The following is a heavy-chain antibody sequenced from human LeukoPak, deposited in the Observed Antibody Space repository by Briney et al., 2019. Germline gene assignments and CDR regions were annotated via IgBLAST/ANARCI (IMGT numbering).Heavy chain of an antibody. CDR1: GFTFSSYA. J-gene: IGHJ4*02. V-gene: IGHV3-23*01. CDR3: AKDLEYSGSYNFDY. Sequence: PGGSLRLSCAASGFTFSSYAMSWVRQAPGKGLEWVSAISGSGGSTYYADPVKGRFTISRDNSKNTLYLQMNSLRAEDTAVYYCAKDLEYSGSYNFDYWGQGTLVTVSS. D-gene: IGHD1-26*01. CDR2: ISGSGGST.